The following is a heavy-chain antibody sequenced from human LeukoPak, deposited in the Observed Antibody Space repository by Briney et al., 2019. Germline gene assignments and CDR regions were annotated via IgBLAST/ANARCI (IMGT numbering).Heavy chain of an antibody. CDR1: GGSFSGYY. D-gene: IGHD2-21*02. CDR3: ARDANCGGDCYSDY. Sequence: PSETLSLTCAVYGGSFSGYYWSWIRQPPGKGLEWIGEINHSGSTNYNPSLKSRVTISVDTSKNQFSLKLRFVTAADTAVYYCARDANCGGDCYSDYWGQGTLVTVSS. J-gene: IGHJ4*02. V-gene: IGHV4-34*01. CDR2: INHSGST.